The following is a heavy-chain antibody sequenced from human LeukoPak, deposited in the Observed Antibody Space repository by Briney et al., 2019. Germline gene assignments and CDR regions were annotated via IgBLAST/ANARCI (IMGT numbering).Heavy chain of an antibody. CDR1: GYSFTTYW. CDR3: ARRYQLLGGLDY. CDR2: IYPGDSDT. J-gene: IGHJ4*02. D-gene: IGHD2-2*01. Sequence: GESLQISCKSSGYSFTTYWIGWVRQMPGKGLEWMGIIYPGDSDTRYSPSFQGQVAISADKSISTAYLQWSSLKASDTAMYYCARRYQLLGGLDYWGQGTLVTVSS. V-gene: IGHV5-51*01.